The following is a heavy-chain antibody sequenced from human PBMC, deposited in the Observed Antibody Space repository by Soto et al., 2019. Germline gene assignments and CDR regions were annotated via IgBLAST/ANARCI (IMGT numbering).Heavy chain of an antibody. CDR1: GGSFSGYY. D-gene: IGHD6-19*01. CDR2: INHSGST. V-gene: IGHV4-34*01. J-gene: IGHJ4*02. Sequence: SLTCAVYGGSFSGYYWSWIRQPPGKGLEWIGEINHSGSTNYNPSLKSRVTISVDTSKNQFSLKLSSVTAADTAVYYCAISGWYKYYFDYWGQGTLVTVSS. CDR3: AISGWYKYYFDY.